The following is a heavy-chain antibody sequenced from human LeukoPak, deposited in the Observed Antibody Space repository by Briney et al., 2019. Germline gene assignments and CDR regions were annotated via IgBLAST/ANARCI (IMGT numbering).Heavy chain of an antibody. CDR2: IKQDGSDK. Sequence: GGSLRLSCAASGFPFSSYWMSWVRQAPGKGLEWVANIKQDGSDKYYVDAVKGRFTISRDNAKNSLYLQLNSLRADDTAVYYCARLSGTTGFDYWGQGTLVTVSS. CDR3: ARLSGTTGFDY. J-gene: IGHJ4*02. D-gene: IGHD1-1*01. CDR1: GFPFSSYW. V-gene: IGHV3-7*01.